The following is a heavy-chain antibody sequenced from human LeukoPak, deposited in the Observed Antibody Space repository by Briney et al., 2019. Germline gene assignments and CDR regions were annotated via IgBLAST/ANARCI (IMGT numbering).Heavy chain of an antibody. CDR2: IREDGSEE. J-gene: IGHJ3*02. D-gene: IGHD4-17*01. CDR1: GFTFSSSW. V-gene: IGHV3-7*01. CDR3: ARGQGGDYVLLGAFDI. Sequence: QTGGSLRLSCAASGFTFSSSWMTWVRQAPGKGLEWVASIREDGSEETSVDSVKGRFTISRDNAKNSLYLQMDSLRAEDTAVYYCARGQGGDYVLLGAFDIWGQGTMVTVSS.